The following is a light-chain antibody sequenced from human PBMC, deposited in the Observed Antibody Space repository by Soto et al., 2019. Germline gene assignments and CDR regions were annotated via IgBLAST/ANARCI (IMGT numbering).Light chain of an antibody. V-gene: IGKV1-5*03. CDR1: RSISNW. CDR2: QAS. Sequence: DIQMTQSPSTLSASVGDRVTITCRASRSISNWLAWYQQKPGTAPKLLIHQASSLESGDPSRFSGSGSGTEFTLTISSVQPDDFATYYCQHYNTYSWFTFGPGTKVDIK. J-gene: IGKJ3*01. CDR3: QHYNTYSWFT.